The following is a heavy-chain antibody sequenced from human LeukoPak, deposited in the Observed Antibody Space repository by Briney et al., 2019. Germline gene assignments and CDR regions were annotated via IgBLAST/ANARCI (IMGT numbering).Heavy chain of an antibody. J-gene: IGHJ4*02. Sequence: RPGGSLRLSCAASGFTFSSYAMHWVRQAPGKGLEWVVVISYDGSNKYYADSVKGRFTISRDNSKNTLYLQMNSLRAEDTAVYYRARDRPPGGWFDYWGQGTLVTVSS. CDR3: ARDRPPGGWFDY. D-gene: IGHD6-19*01. CDR2: ISYDGSNK. CDR1: GFTFSSYA. V-gene: IGHV3-30-3*01.